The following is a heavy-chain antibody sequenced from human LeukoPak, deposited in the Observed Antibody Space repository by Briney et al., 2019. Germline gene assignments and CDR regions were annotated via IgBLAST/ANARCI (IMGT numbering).Heavy chain of an antibody. CDR1: GYSISSGYY. J-gene: IGHJ4*02. V-gene: IGHV4-38-2*01. CDR2: IYHSGNT. Sequence: SETLSLTCAVSGYSISSGYYWGWIRQPPGQGLEWIGSIYHSGNTYYNPSLKSRVTISVDTSKNQFSLKLSSVTAADTAVYYCARRAGGNDFDYWGQGTLVTVSS. CDR3: ARRAGGNDFDY. D-gene: IGHD4-23*01.